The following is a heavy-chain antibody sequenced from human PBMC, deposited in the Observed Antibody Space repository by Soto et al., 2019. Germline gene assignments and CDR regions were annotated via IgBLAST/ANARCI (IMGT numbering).Heavy chain of an antibody. J-gene: IGHJ6*03. D-gene: IGHD3-10*01. V-gene: IGHV4-34*01. CDR1: GGSFSGYY. Sequence: SETLSLTCAVYGGSFSGYYWSWIRQPPGKGLEWIGEINHSGSTNYNPSLKSRVTISVDTSKNQFSLKLSSVTAADTAVYYCARHGLWFGELSPYYYYMDVWGKGTTVTVSS. CDR3: ARHGLWFGELSPYYYYMDV. CDR2: INHSGST.